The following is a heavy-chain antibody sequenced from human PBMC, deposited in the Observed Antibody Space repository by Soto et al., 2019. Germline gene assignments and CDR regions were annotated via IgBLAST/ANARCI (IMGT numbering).Heavy chain of an antibody. V-gene: IGHV4-4*02. Sequence: QVQLQESGPGLVKPSGTLSLTCAFSGGSISSSNWWSWVRQPPGKGLEWIGEIYHSGRTNNNPYLKSRVTISVDKSKNKFSLKLSSVTAADTAVYYCARQYVDIVAKNYSSGWDWGLGTLVAVSS. CDR3: ARQYVDIVAKNYSSGWD. CDR2: IYHSGRT. CDR1: GGSISSSNW. J-gene: IGHJ4*02. D-gene: IGHD5-12*01.